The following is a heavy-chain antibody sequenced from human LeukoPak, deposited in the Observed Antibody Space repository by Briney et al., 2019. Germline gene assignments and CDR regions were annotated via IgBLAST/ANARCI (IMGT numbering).Heavy chain of an antibody. CDR1: GYSFSTYW. D-gene: IGHD3-22*01. V-gene: IGHV5-51*01. J-gene: IGHJ4*02. Sequence: GESLKISCKGSGYSFSTYWIGWVCQMPGKGLEWMGIIYPGDSDTRYSPSFQGQVTISADKSISAAYLQWSSLKASDTAMYYCARLNDYDSSGYYYVADYWGQGTLVTVSS. CDR3: ARLNDYDSSGYYYVADY. CDR2: IYPGDSDT.